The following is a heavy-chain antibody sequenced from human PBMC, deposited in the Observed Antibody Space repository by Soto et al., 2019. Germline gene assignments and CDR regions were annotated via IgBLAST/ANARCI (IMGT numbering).Heavy chain of an antibody. V-gene: IGHV1-69*02. Sequence: QVQLVQSGAEVKKPGSSVKVSCKASGGTFSSYIISWVRQAPGQGLEWMGRIIPILGIANHVQKFQGRVTITADKSTSTAYMELSSLRSEDTAVYYCARFPQTAIVGAAYFDYWGQGTLVTVSS. CDR3: ARFPQTAIVGAAYFDY. CDR1: GGTFSSYI. CDR2: IIPILGIA. J-gene: IGHJ4*02. D-gene: IGHD1-26*01.